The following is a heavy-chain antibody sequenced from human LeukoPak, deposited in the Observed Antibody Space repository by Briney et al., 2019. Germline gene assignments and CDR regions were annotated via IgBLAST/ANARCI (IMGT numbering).Heavy chain of an antibody. J-gene: IGHJ4*02. Sequence: SETLSLTCAVYGGSFSGYYWSWIRQPPGKGLEWIGEINHSGSTNYNPSLKSRVTISVDTSKNQFSLKLSSVTAADTAVYYCARGSSPPAARGLFDYWGQGTLVTVFS. CDR1: GGSFSGYY. V-gene: IGHV4-34*01. D-gene: IGHD2-2*01. CDR3: ARGSSPPAARGLFDY. CDR2: INHSGST.